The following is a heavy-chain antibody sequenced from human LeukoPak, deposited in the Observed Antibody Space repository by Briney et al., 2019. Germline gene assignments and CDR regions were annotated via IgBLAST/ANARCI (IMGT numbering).Heavy chain of an antibody. CDR2: IYDSGST. CDR3: ARGYCGSASCYGVFDY. CDR1: GGSVSSGSYY. V-gene: IGHV4-61*01. Sequence: SETLSLTCTVSGGSVSSGSYYWSWLRQPPGKGLEWIGYIYDSGSTNYNPSLKSRVTISVDTSKNQFSLKLSSVTAADTAVYYCARGYCGSASCYGVFDYWGQGTLVTVSS. J-gene: IGHJ4*02. D-gene: IGHD2-2*01.